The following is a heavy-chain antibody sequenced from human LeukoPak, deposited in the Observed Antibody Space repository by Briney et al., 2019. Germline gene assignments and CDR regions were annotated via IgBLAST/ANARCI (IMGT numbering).Heavy chain of an antibody. CDR3: AREVDTFDI. J-gene: IGHJ3*02. V-gene: IGHV4-34*01. Sequence: PSETLSLTCAVYGGSFSGYYWSWIRQPPGKGLEWIGEINHSGSTNYNPSLKSRVTISVDTSKNQFSLRLNSVTAADTAVYYCAREVDTFDIWGQGTMVTVSS. CDR1: GGSFSGYY. CDR2: INHSGST.